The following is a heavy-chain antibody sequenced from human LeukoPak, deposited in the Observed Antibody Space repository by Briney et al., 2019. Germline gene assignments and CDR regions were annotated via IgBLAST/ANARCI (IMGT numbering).Heavy chain of an antibody. Sequence: GGSLRLSCAASGFTFSHYHMNWVRQAPGKGLEGVSSITRTSNYIYYADSVKGRFTNSRDNAKNTLYLQMNNLRVEDTAVYYCASEKNSGYDYGADEFWGQGTLVTVSS. V-gene: IGHV3-21*01. J-gene: IGHJ4*02. D-gene: IGHD5-12*01. CDR2: ITRTSNYI. CDR1: GFTFSHYH. CDR3: ASEKNSGYDYGADEF.